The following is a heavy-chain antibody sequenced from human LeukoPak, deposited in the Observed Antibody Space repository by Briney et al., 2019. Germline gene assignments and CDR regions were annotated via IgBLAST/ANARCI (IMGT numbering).Heavy chain of an antibody. CDR1: GFTVSSNY. CDR2: IYSGGST. D-gene: IGHD6-19*01. J-gene: IGHJ4*02. V-gene: IGHV3-53*04. Sequence: PGGSLTLSCAASGFTVSSNYMSWVRQAPGKGLEWVSVIYSGGSTYYADSVKGRFTISRHNSKNTLYLQMNSLRAEDTAVYYCARAPEWLIFDYWGQGTLVTVSS. CDR3: ARAPEWLIFDY.